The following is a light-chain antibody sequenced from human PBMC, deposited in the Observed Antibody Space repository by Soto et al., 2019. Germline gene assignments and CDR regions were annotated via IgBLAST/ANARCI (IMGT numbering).Light chain of an antibody. CDR1: QSISSW. J-gene: IGKJ1*01. CDR3: QQYETFSGT. V-gene: IGKV1-5*01. Sequence: DIQMTQSPSTLSASVGDRVTITCRASQSISSWLAWYQQKPGEAPKLLIYDASALPRGVPSRFSGSGSGTKFTLTIASLQTDEFATYYCQQYETFSGTFGPGTKVDIK. CDR2: DAS.